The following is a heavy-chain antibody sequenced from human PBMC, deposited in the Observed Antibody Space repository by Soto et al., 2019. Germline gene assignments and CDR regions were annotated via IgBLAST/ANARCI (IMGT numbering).Heavy chain of an antibody. J-gene: IGHJ6*02. D-gene: IGHD3-3*01. Sequence: QVQLVQSGAEVKKPGASVKVSCKASGYTFTSYGISWVRQAPGQGLEWMGWISAYNGNTNYAQKLQGRVTMTTDTSTSTAYMELRSLRSDDTAVYYCARVRRPTLFGVAHRSPYYYYYGMDVWGQGTTVTVSS. CDR2: ISAYNGNT. CDR1: GYTFTSYG. CDR3: ARVRRPTLFGVAHRSPYYYYYGMDV. V-gene: IGHV1-18*04.